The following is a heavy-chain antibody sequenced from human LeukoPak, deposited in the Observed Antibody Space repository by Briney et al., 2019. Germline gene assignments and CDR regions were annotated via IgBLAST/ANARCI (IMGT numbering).Heavy chain of an antibody. V-gene: IGHV4-59*01. D-gene: IGHD6-13*01. CDR1: GASISSYY. CDR2: INYSGST. J-gene: IGHJ5*02. Sequence: SETLSLTCTVSGASISSYYWTWIRQPPGKGLEWIGYINYSGSTTYNPSLKSRVTFALDTSRNQVSLKLSSVTAADTALYYCARALAAGRVGSWGRGTLVTVSS. CDR3: ARALAAGRVGS.